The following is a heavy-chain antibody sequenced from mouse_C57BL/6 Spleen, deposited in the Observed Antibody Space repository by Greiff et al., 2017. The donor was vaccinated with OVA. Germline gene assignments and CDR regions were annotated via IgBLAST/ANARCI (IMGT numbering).Heavy chain of an antibody. Sequence: EVKLMESGEGLVKPGGSLKLSCAASGFTFSSYAMSWVRQTPEKRLEWVAYISSGGDYIYYADTVKGRFTISRDNARNTLYLQMSSLKSEDTAMYYCTREGKGRVYDYVFAYWGQGTLVTVSA. CDR3: TREGKGRVYDYVFAY. V-gene: IGHV5-9-1*02. D-gene: IGHD2-4*01. CDR2: ISSGGDYI. CDR1: GFTFSSYA. J-gene: IGHJ3*01.